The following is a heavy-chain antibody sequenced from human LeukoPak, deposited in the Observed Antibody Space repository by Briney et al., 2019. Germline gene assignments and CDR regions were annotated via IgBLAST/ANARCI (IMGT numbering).Heavy chain of an antibody. CDR1: GYTFTGYY. CDR2: INPNSGGT. V-gene: IGHV1-2*02. CDR3: ARVRGYYGSVEVNCFDP. J-gene: IGHJ5*02. Sequence: GASVKVSCKASGYTFTGYYMHWVRQAPGQGLEWMGWINPNSGGTNYAQKFQGRVTMTRDTSISTAYMELSRLRSDDTAVYYCARVRGYYGSVEVNCFDPWGQGTLVTVSS. D-gene: IGHD3-10*01.